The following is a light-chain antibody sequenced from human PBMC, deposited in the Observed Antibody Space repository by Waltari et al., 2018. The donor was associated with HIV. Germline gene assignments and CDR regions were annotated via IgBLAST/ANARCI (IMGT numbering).Light chain of an antibody. V-gene: IGKV3-11*01. CDR3: QQRSNWPLT. Sequence: EIVLSQSPATLSWSPGERATLSCRASQSVSSYLAWYQQKPGQAPRLLIYDASNRATAIPARFSGSGSGTDFTLTISSLEPVDFAVYYCQQRSNWPLTFGGGTKVEIK. CDR2: DAS. J-gene: IGKJ4*01. CDR1: QSVSSY.